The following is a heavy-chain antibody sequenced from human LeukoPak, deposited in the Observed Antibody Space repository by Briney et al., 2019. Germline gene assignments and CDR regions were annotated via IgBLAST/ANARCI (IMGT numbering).Heavy chain of an antibody. V-gene: IGHV4-59*01. J-gene: IGHJ6*03. CDR3: ARGGPPGYYYDYYMDV. CDR2: IYYSGST. CDR1: GGSISSYY. Sequence: SETLSLTCTVSGGSISSYYWSWIRQPPGKGLEWIGYIYYSGSTNYNPSLKSRVTISVDTSKNQFSLKLSSVTAADTAVYSCARGGPPGYYYDYYMDVWGKGTTVTISS.